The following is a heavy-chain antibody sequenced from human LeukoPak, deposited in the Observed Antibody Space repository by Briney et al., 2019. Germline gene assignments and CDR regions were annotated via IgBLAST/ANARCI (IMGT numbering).Heavy chain of an antibody. CDR2: IYYSGST. J-gene: IGHJ4*02. CDR3: AGGGHVVVITV. CDR1: GGSINSYY. D-gene: IGHD3-22*01. Sequence: SETLSLTCTVSGGSINSYYWSWIRQPPGKGLEWIGYIYYSGSTNYNPSLKSRVTISVDTSKNQFSLKLSSVTAADTAVYYCAGGGHVVVITVWGQGTLVTDSS. V-gene: IGHV4-59*08.